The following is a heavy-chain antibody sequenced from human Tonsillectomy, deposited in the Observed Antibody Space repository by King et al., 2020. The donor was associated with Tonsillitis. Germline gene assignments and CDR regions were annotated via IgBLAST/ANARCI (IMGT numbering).Heavy chain of an antibody. J-gene: IGHJ4*02. CDR2: ITSSSNYI. Sequence: VQLVESGGGLVKPGGSLRLSCAASGFTFSSYSMNWVRQAPGKGLEWGSFITSSSNYIYYADSVKGRFTISRDNAKNSLYLQMNSLRAEDTAVYYCAGGSVVQRTIDYWGQGTLVTVSS. D-gene: IGHD1-1*01. CDR3: AGGSVVQRTIDY. CDR1: GFTFSSYS. V-gene: IGHV3-21*01.